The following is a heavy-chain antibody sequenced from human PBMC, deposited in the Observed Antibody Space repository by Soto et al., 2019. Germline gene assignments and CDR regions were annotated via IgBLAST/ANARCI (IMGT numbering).Heavy chain of an antibody. CDR2: INYSGST. J-gene: IGHJ3*01. CDR3: ASVVLYAYDSPGYYSTSRFDV. V-gene: IGHV4-59*01. Sequence: QVQLQESGPGLVKPSETLSLTCTVSGGSISSYYWSWIRQPPGKGLQWIGNINYSGSTNYNPSLNSRVPTALDPSKNQFALKLSSVAAADPAVYYCASVVLYAYDSPGYYSTSRFDVWGQGTIVSVSS. CDR1: GGSISSYY. D-gene: IGHD3-22*01.